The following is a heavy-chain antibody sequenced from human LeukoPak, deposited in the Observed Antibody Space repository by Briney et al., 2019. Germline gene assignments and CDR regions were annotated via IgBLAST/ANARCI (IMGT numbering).Heavy chain of an antibody. J-gene: IGHJ4*02. D-gene: IGHD2-21*02. CDR3: TRGQSYCGADCYSD. V-gene: IGHV3-23*01. Sequence: GESLRLSCAASGFTFSSYAMSWVRQAPGKGLEWVSGISWSSGSIGYADSVKGRFTISRDNSKNTVFLQMNSLRVEDTALYYCTRGQSYCGADCYSDWGQGTLVTVSS. CDR2: ISWSSGSI. CDR1: GFTFSSYA.